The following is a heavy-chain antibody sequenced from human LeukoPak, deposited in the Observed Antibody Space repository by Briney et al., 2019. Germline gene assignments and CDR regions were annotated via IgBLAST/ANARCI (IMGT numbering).Heavy chain of an antibody. J-gene: IGHJ4*02. CDR2: IYYSGRT. Sequence: PSETLSLTCSVSGGSISSHYWSWIRQPPGKRLEWIGYIYYSGRTNQNPSLKSRVTMSLDTSKNQFSLKLSSVTAADTALYYCARQMLRGEPFSLDYWGQGTLVTVSS. CDR3: ARQMLRGEPFSLDY. V-gene: IGHV4-59*08. CDR1: GGSISSHY. D-gene: IGHD3-10*01.